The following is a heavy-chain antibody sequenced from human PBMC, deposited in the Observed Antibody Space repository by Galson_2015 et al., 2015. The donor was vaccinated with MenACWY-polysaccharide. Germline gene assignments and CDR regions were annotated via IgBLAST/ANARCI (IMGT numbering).Heavy chain of an antibody. CDR3: ARVRGSYSVYY. CDR1: GFTFSDYY. V-gene: IGHV3-11*01. CDR2: ISSSGTTI. J-gene: IGHJ4*02. Sequence: SLRLSCAASGFTFSDYYMSCIRQAPGRGLEWVSHISSSGTTIYYADSVKGRFTISRDNARNSLSLQMNSLRAEDTAVYYCARVRGSYSVYYWGQGALVPGSS. D-gene: IGHD1-26*01.